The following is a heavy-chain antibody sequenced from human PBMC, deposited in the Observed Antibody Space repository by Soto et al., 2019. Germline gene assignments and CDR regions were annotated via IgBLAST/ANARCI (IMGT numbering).Heavy chain of an antibody. J-gene: IGHJ4*02. CDR3: GKAGGSELRYFDWPEVGV. D-gene: IGHD3-9*01. CDR1: GLSFFNYG. CDR2: VTYDSSQK. V-gene: IGHV3-30*18. Sequence: QVYLVESGGGVVQPGTSLRLSCTASGLSFFNYGFAWIRQAPGKGLVWVAVVTYDSSQKYYADSVKGRFTISRDNSKNTVYLQMDSLQHNDSALYYCGKAGGSELRYFDWPEVGVWGQGTLVTVSS.